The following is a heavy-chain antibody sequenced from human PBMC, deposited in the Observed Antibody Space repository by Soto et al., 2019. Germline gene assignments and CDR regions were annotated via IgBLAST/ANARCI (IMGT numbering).Heavy chain of an antibody. CDR1: GFTFSSYA. CDR2: ISGSGGST. CDR3: ANEVWSGYYSPYYYGMDV. V-gene: IGHV3-23*01. Sequence: GGSLRLSCAASGFTFSSYAMSWVRQAPGKGLEWVSAISGSGGSTYYADSVKGRFTISRDNSKNTLYLQMNSLRAEDTAVYYCANEVWSGYYSPYYYGMDVWGQGTTVTVSS. J-gene: IGHJ6*02. D-gene: IGHD3-3*01.